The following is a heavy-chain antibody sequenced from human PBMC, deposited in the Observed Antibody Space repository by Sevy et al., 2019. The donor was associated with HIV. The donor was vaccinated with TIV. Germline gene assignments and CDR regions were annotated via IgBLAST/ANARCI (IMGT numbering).Heavy chain of an antibody. V-gene: IGHV3-11*01. CDR3: ARDYLRYFDWLFGMGANYYYGMDV. J-gene: IGHJ6*02. CDR1: GFTFSDYY. CDR2: ISSSGSTI. Sequence: GGSLRLSCAASGFTFSDYYMSWIRQAPGKGLEWVSYISSSGSTIYYADSVKGRFTISRDNAKNSLYLQMNSLRAEDTAVYYCARDYLRYFDWLFGMGANYYYGMDVWGQGTTVTVSS. D-gene: IGHD3-9*01.